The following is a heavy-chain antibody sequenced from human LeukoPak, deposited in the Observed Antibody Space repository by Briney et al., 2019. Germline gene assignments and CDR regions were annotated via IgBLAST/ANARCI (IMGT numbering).Heavy chain of an antibody. V-gene: IGHV4-59*01. CDR3: AREGTVAGHFDY. D-gene: IGHD6-19*01. CDR1: GGSISSYY. Sequence: TPSETLSLTCTVSGGSISSYYWSWIRQPPGKGLEWIGYIYYSGSTNYNPSLKSRVTISVDTSKNQFSLKLSSVTAADTAVYYCAREGTVAGHFDYWGQGTLATVSS. J-gene: IGHJ4*02. CDR2: IYYSGST.